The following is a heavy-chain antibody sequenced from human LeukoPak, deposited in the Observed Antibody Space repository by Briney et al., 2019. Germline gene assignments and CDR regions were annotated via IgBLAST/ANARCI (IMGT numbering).Heavy chain of an antibody. D-gene: IGHD6-19*01. CDR1: GFTLSSHA. Sequence: GGSLRLSCAASGFTLSSHAMSWVRQAPGKGLEWVSAIHSGGGTYYADSVRGRFTISRHNSQSTLYLQMNSLKAEDTAVYYCAGARQFGSGWTAYFDHWGQGTLVTVSS. J-gene: IGHJ4*02. CDR3: AGARQFGSGWTAYFDH. CDR2: IHSGGGT. V-gene: IGHV3-23*01.